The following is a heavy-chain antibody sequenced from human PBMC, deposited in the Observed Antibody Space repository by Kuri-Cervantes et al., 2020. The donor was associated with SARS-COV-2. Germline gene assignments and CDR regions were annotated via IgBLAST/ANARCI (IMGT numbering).Heavy chain of an antibody. D-gene: IGHD6-6*01. V-gene: IGHV1-2*04. CDR2: INPNSGGT. CDR3: AKGGSSDQPGQVDY. Sequence: ASVKVSCKASGGTFSSYTISWVRQAPGQGLEWMGWINPNSGGTNYAQKFQGWVTMTRDTSISTAYMELSRLRSDDTAVYYCAKGGSSDQPGQVDYWGQGTLVTVSS. J-gene: IGHJ4*02. CDR1: GGTFSSYT.